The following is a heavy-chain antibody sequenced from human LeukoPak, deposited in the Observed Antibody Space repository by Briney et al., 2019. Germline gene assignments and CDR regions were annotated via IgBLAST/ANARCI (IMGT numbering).Heavy chain of an antibody. Sequence: PGGSLRLSCAASGFTFSSYAIHWVRQAPGKGLEWVAVISYDGSTKYSADSVKGRFTISRDNSKNTLYLQMNSLRAEDTAVYYCAKECSYYDSSGYFPFGYYWGQGTLVTVSS. D-gene: IGHD3-22*01. V-gene: IGHV3-30*04. CDR3: AKECSYYDSSGYFPFGYY. CDR1: GFTFSSYA. CDR2: ISYDGSTK. J-gene: IGHJ4*02.